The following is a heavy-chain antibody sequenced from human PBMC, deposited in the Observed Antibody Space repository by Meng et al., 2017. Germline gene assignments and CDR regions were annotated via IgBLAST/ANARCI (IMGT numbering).Heavy chain of an antibody. Sequence: QRVEGGAGEEKAGSSVKSSCKASGGTFSSYAISWVRQAPGQGLEWMGGIIPIFGTANYAQKFQGRVTITADKSTSTAYMELSSLRSEDTAVYYCHSGWYQAGDDYWGQGTLVTVSS. J-gene: IGHJ4*02. CDR3: HSGWYQAGDDY. D-gene: IGHD6-19*01. CDR1: GGTFSSYA. V-gene: IGHV1-69*06. CDR2: IIPIFGTA.